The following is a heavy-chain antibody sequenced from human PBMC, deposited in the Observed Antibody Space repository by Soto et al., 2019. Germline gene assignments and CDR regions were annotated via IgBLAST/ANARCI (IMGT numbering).Heavy chain of an antibody. CDR1: GGSISGSY. J-gene: IGHJ4*02. CDR3: TKYRRTDAEGYSFDY. CDR2: IHYSGST. D-gene: IGHD2-15*01. V-gene: IGHV4-59*01. Sequence: QVQLQESGPGLVKPSETLSLTCTVSGGSISGSYWSWIRQTPGKVLEWVGYIHYSGSTNYNPSLKSRVTMSVDWAKNQFSLQLSSVTAADTAVYFCTKYRRTDAEGYSFDYWGQGALVTVSS.